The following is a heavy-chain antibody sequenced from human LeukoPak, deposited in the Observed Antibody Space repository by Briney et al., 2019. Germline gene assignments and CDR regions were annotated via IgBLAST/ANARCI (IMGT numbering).Heavy chain of an antibody. Sequence: SETLSLTCAVYGGSFSGYYWSWIRQPPGKGLEWIGEINHSGSTNYNPSLKSRVIISVDTSKNQFSLKLSSVTAADTAVYYCASFMTNRDWFDPWGQGTLVTVSS. V-gene: IGHV4-34*01. J-gene: IGHJ5*02. CDR1: GGSFSGYY. CDR2: INHSGST. CDR3: ASFMTNRDWFDP.